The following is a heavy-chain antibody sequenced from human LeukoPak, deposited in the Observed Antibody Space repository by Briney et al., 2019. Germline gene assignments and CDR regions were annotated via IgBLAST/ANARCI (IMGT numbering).Heavy chain of an antibody. D-gene: IGHD5-12*01. Sequence: GGSLKLSCAASGFTFSGSHMHWVRQASGKGLEWVGHIRRKAANYATAYGASVTGRFTISRDDSKNTAYLQMDSLKIEDTAIYYCSRQVDSAHDYWGRGILVTVSS. CDR2: IRRKAANYAT. CDR3: SRQVDSAHDY. J-gene: IGHJ4*02. V-gene: IGHV3-73*01. CDR1: GFTFSGSH.